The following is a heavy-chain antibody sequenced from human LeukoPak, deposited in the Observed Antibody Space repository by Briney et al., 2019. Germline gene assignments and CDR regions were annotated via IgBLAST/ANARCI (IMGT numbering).Heavy chain of an antibody. Sequence: RGSLRLSCAASGFTFSTYWMTWVRQAPGKGLEWVANIKQDGSDKYYVDSVKGRFTISRDNAKNSLYLQINSLRAEDTAVYYCARFRYSSSAFDYWGQGTLVTVSS. V-gene: IGHV3-7*01. D-gene: IGHD6-6*01. CDR1: GFTFSTYW. CDR2: IKQDGSDK. CDR3: ARFRYSSSAFDY. J-gene: IGHJ4*02.